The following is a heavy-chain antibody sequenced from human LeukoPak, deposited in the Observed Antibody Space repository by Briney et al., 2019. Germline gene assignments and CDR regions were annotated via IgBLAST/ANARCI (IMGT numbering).Heavy chain of an antibody. CDR1: GGSISSYY. D-gene: IGHD2-15*01. J-gene: IGHJ3*02. CDR3: AREGLGYCSGGSCSDPFDI. V-gene: IGHV4-59*01. Sequence: SETLSLTXTVSGGSISSYYWSWLRQPPGKGLEWIGYIYYSGSTNYNPSLKSRVTISVDTSKNQFSLKLSSVTAADTAVYYCAREGLGYCSGGSCSDPFDIWGQGTMVTVSS. CDR2: IYYSGST.